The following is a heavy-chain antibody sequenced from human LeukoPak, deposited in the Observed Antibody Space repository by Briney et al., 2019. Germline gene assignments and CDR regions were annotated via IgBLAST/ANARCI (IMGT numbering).Heavy chain of an antibody. CDR1: GGTLSNYA. J-gene: IGHJ6*02. Sequence: SVKVSCKASGGTLSNYAISWVRQAPGQGLEWMGGIIPIFGTANYAQKFQGRVTITADESTSTAYMELSRLSSDDTAVYYCARGSGYYYYGMDVWGQGTTVTISS. CDR2: IIPIFGTA. CDR3: ARGSGYYYYGMDV. V-gene: IGHV1-69*13. D-gene: IGHD6-19*01.